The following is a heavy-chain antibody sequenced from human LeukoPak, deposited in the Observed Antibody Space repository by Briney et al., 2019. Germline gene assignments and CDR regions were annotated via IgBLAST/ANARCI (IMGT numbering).Heavy chain of an antibody. CDR1: GGSFSGYY. D-gene: IGHD6-13*01. CDR3: AREESSSWDAKTYGMDV. V-gene: IGHV4-34*01. J-gene: IGHJ6*02. CDR2: INHSGST. Sequence: LETLSLTCAVYGGSFSGYYWSWIRQPPGKGLEWIGEINHSGSTNYNPSLKSRVTISVDTSKNQFSLKLSSVTAADTAVYYCAREESSSWDAKTYGMDVWGQGTTVTVSS.